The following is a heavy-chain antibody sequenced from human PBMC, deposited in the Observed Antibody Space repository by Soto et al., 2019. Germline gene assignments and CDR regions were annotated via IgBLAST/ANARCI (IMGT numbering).Heavy chain of an antibody. Sequence: PSETLSLTCAVYGGSFANYYWNWIRQPPGKGLEWIGEINYSGSTDYNPSLESRVTISVDTSKNQFSLNLSSVTAADTAVYYCARARKGSGSDYYYHYGMDVWGKGTTVTVSS. V-gene: IGHV4-34*01. D-gene: IGHD3-3*01. J-gene: IGHJ6*04. CDR3: ARARKGSGSDYYYHYGMDV. CDR2: INYSGST. CDR1: GGSFANYY.